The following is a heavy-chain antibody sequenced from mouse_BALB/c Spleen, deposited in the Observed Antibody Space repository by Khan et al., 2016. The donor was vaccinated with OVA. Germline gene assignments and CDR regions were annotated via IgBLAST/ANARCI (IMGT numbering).Heavy chain of an antibody. D-gene: IGHD2-4*01. CDR3: GRKDYYDYDPFPY. J-gene: IGHJ3*01. CDR2: INSSGNT. CDR1: GYSITSEYA. V-gene: IGHV3-2*02. Sequence: EVKLLESGPGLVKPSQSLSLTCTVTGYSITSEYAWNWFRQFPGNKLEWMGYINSSGNTRFNSSLKSRTSITRDTSKNQFFLQLNSVTTEDTATYYCGRKDYYDYDPFPYWGKGTLVTVSA.